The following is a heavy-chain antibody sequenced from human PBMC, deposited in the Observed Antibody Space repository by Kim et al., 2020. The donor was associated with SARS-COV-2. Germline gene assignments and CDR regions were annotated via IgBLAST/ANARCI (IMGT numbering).Heavy chain of an antibody. D-gene: IGHD3-16*01. V-gene: IGHV3-30*01. J-gene: IGHJ6*03. Sequence: RFTISRDNSKNTLYLQMNSLRAEDTAVYYCARDLSLGGRYPYYYYYYMDVWGKGTTVTVSS. CDR3: ARDLSLGGRYPYYYYYYMDV.